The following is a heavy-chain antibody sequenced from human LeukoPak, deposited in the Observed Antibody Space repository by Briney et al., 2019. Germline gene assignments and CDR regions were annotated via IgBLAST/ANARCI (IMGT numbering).Heavy chain of an antibody. CDR2: IYPGDSDT. Sequence: RGESLKISCKGSGYSFTSYWIGWVRQMPGKGLEWMGIIYPGDSDTRYSPSFQGQVTISADKSISTAYLQWSSLKASDTAMYYCARLGPLTDDILTGDHYRNYMDVWGKGTTVTVSS. CDR3: ARLGPLTDDILTGDHYRNYMDV. J-gene: IGHJ6*03. D-gene: IGHD3-9*01. V-gene: IGHV5-51*01. CDR1: GYSFTSYW.